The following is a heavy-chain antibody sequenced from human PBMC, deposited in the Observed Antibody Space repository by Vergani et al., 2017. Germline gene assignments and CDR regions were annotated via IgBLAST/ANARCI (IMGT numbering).Heavy chain of an antibody. CDR2: IYYSGST. CDR1: GGSISSGDYY. CDR3: ARTVGIAVAGKAEGYNWFDP. D-gene: IGHD6-19*01. J-gene: IGHJ5*02. Sequence: QVQLQESGPGLVKPSQTLSLTCTVPGGSISSGDYYWSWIRQPPGKGLEWIGYIYYSGSTYYNPSLKSRVTISVDTSKNQFSLKLSSVTAADTAVYYCARTVGIAVAGKAEGYNWFDPWGQGTLVTVSS. V-gene: IGHV4-30-4*01.